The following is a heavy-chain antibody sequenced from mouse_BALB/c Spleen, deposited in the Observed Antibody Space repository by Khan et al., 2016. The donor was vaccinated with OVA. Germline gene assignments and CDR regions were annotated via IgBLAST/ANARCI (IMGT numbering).Heavy chain of an antibody. CDR2: ITPYNDGT. J-gene: IGHJ3*01. Sequence: EVELVESGPELVKPGASVKMSCKASGYTFTSYVMQWVKQKPGQGLEWIGYITPYNDGTKYNEKFKGKATLTSDISSSTAYMELSSLTSEDSAVYYCAQTARATFAFWGQGTLVTVSA. D-gene: IGHD3-2*01. CDR3: AQTARATFAF. V-gene: IGHV1S136*01. CDR1: GYTFTSYV.